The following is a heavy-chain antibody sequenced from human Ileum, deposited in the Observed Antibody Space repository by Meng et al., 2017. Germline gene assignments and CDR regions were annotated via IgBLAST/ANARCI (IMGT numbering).Heavy chain of an antibody. J-gene: IGHJ4*02. Sequence: QVQLQGAGRGLVRPAETLSLICTVSGGSVSSDGFQWGWVRQPPGKGLEWIGYASTNYNPSLKSRVTISLDTSKNQFSLELSSVTAADTAVYYCARDHWGSLDYWGQGILVTVSS. D-gene: IGHD7-27*01. CDR2: AST. CDR3: ARDHWGSLDY. V-gene: IGHV4-61*08. CDR1: GGSVSSDGFQ.